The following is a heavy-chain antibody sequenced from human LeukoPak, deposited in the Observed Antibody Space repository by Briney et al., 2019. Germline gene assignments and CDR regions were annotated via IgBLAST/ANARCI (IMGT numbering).Heavy chain of an antibody. V-gene: IGHV3-48*03. CDR1: GFNFSTYE. D-gene: IGHD4-17*01. CDR2: ISISGTTA. Sequence: PGGSLRLSCAASGFNFSTYEMNWVRQAPRKRLEWISYISISGTTAYYADSVKGRFSISRDNAKSSLYLQMNNLRADDSGFYFCARDRVSRLTTVTTQPTFDYWGQGALVTVSS. J-gene: IGHJ4*02. CDR3: ARDRVSRLTTVTTQPTFDY.